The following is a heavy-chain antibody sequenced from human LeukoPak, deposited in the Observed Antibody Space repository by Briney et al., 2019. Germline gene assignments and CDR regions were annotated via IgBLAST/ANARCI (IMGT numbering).Heavy chain of an antibody. CDR1: GYTFTSYY. V-gene: IGHV1-46*01. CDR3: AAVPAAMGDWFDP. D-gene: IGHD2-2*01. J-gene: IGHJ5*02. CDR2: INPSGGST. Sequence: ASVKVSCKASGYTFTSYYMHWVRQAPGQGLEWMGIINPSGGSTSYAQKFQGRVTMTRDTSTSTVYMELSSLRSEDTAVYYCAAVPAAMGDWFDPWGQGTLVTVSS.